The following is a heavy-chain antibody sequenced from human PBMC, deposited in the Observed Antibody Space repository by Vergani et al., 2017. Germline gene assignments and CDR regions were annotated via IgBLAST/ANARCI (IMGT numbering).Heavy chain of an antibody. CDR2: IYPGDSDT. J-gene: IGHJ2*01. D-gene: IGHD3-22*01. CDR3: ARRGYYYDSSGYSNWYFDL. CDR1: GYSFTSYW. V-gene: IGHV5-51*01. Sequence: EVQLLESGGGLVQPGGSLRLSCAASGYSFTSYWIGWVRQMPGKGLEWMGIIYPGDSDTRYSPSFQGQVTISADKSISTAYLQWSSLKASDTAMYYCARRGYYYDSSGYSNWYFDLWGRGTLVTVSS.